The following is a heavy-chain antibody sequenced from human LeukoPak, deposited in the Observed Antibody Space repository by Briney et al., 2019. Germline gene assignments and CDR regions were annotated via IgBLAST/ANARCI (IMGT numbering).Heavy chain of an antibody. D-gene: IGHD3-22*01. CDR3: ARHFDYYDSTGSLRPLYFDY. CDR1: DASISTYY. J-gene: IGHJ4*02. CDR2: IYTSGGT. V-gene: IGHV4-4*09. Sequence: SETLSLTCTVSDASISTYYWSWLRQPPGKGLEWIGYIYTSGGTIYSPSLKSRVTLSVDTSKNQFSLNLSSVTAADTAVYYCARHFDYYDSTGSLRPLYFDYWGQGALVTVSS.